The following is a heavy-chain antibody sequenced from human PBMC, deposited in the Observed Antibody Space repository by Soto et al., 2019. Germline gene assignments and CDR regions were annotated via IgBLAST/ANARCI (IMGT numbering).Heavy chain of an antibody. J-gene: IGHJ4*02. CDR2: IYWDDSY. D-gene: IGHD4-17*01. V-gene: IGHV2-5*02. CDR1: GFSLSTSGVG. Sequence: QITLKESGPTLVKPTQTLTLTCTFSGFSLSTSGVGVGWIRQPPGKALEWLAVIYWDDSYHYSPSLRSRLTITKDTSKTQVVHKLPNMDPVDTATYYCAHKGYGDSPLDYWGQGTLATVSS. CDR3: AHKGYGDSPLDY.